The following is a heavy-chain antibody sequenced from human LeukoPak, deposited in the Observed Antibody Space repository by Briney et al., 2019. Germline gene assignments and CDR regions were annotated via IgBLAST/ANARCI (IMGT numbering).Heavy chain of an antibody. V-gene: IGHV1-2*02. CDR1: GYTFTDYY. CDR2: INPKSGGT. D-gene: IGHD6-19*01. Sequence: ASVKVSCKASGYTFTDYYIHWVRQAPGQDFEWMGWINPKSGGTEYAQKFQGRVTMTRDPSLSTAYMELGRLRSDDTAVFYCARASTVAGNHRPFDYWGQGTLVTASS. J-gene: IGHJ4*02. CDR3: ARASTVAGNHRPFDY.